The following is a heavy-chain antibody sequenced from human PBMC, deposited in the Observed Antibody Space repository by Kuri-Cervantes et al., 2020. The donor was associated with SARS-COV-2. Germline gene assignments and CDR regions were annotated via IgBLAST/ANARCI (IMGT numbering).Heavy chain of an antibody. D-gene: IGHD3-3*01. J-gene: IGHJ5*02. CDR3: ARGRAQITIIGVSSMDWFDP. CDR2: IYTSGST. CDR1: SGSISSYY. Sequence: SETLSLTCTVSSGSISSYYWSWIRQPAGKGLEWIGRIYTSGSTNYNPSLKSRVTMSVDTSKNQFSLKLSSVTAADTAVYYCARGRAQITIIGVSSMDWFDPWGQGTLVTVSS. V-gene: IGHV4-4*07.